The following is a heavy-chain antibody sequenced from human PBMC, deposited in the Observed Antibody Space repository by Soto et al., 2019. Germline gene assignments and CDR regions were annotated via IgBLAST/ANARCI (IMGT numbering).Heavy chain of an antibody. CDR1: GGSFSGYY. J-gene: IGHJ6*02. CDR3: ASGSLEPYYYYGMDV. CDR2: INHSGST. V-gene: IGHV4-34*01. Sequence: PXGTLALTCAVYGGSFSGYYWSWIRQPPGKGLEWIGEINHSGSTNYNPSLKSRVTISVDTSKNQFSLKLSSVTAADTAVYYCASGSLEPYYYYGMDVWGQGTTVTVSS.